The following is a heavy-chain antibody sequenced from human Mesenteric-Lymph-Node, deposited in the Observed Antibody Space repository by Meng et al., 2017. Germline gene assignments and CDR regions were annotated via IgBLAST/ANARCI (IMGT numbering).Heavy chain of an antibody. CDR3: ASHVDTAMVTVY. V-gene: IGHV3-48*03. D-gene: IGHD5-18*01. CDR2: ISSSGSTI. J-gene: IGHJ4*02. CDR1: GFTFSSYA. Sequence: GGSLRLSCAASGFTFSSYAMNWVRQAPGKGLEWVSYISSSGSTIYYADSVKGRFTISRDNAKNSLYLQMNSLRAEDTAVYYCASHVDTAMVTVYWGQGTLVTVSS.